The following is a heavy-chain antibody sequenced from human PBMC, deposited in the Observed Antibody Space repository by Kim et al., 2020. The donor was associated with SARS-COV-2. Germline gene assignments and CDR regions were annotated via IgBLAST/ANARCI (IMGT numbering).Heavy chain of an antibody. V-gene: IGHV4-39*07. Sequence: SETLSLTCTVSGGSISSSSYYWGWIRQPPGKGLEWIGSIYYSGSTDYNPSLKSRVTISVDTSKNQFSLKLSSVTAADTAVYYCARDAVPMVRGAQYYYYYYGMDVWGQGTTVTVSS. CDR1: GGSISSSSYY. CDR2: IYYSGST. J-gene: IGHJ6*02. CDR3: ARDAVPMVRGAQYYYYYYGMDV. D-gene: IGHD3-10*01.